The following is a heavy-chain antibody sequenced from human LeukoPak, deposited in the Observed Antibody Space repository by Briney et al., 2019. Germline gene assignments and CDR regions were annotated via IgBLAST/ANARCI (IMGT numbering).Heavy chain of an antibody. CDR1: GFTFSSYA. Sequence: GGSLRLSCAAPGFTFSSYAMHWVRQAPGKGLGWVAVISYDGSNKYYADSVKGRFNISRDNSKNTLYLQMNSLRAEDTAVYYCAREALSAAAGFDYWGQGTLVTVSS. CDR3: AREALSAAAGFDY. V-gene: IGHV3-30*04. J-gene: IGHJ4*02. D-gene: IGHD6-13*01. CDR2: ISYDGSNK.